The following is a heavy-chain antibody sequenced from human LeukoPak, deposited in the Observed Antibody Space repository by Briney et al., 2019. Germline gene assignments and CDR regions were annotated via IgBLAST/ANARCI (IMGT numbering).Heavy chain of an antibody. V-gene: IGHV1-2*02. Sequence: KVSCKAXGYTFTXYYMHWVRQAPGQGLEWMGWINPNSGGTNYAQKFQGRVTMTRDTSISTAYMELSRLRSDDTAVYYCAREWRIAARNFDYWGQGTLVTVSS. D-gene: IGHD6-6*01. CDR1: GYTFTXYY. CDR3: AREWRIAARNFDY. CDR2: INPNSGGT. J-gene: IGHJ4*02.